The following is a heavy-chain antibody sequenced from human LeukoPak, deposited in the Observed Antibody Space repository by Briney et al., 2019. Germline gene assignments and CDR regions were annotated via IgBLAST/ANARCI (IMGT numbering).Heavy chain of an antibody. V-gene: IGHV3-30*18. J-gene: IGHJ6*02. CDR3: AKESLDTEQRNYNYYGLDV. D-gene: IGHD1-1*01. Sequence: TGGSLRLSCAASGFTLRYYGMHWVRQAPGKGLEWVAFISYDGSKKRYADSVEDRFTISRDNSRNRLYVQVNSLRAEDTAVYYCAKESLDTEQRNYNYYGLDVWGQGTTVTVSS. CDR2: ISYDGSKK. CDR1: GFTLRYYG.